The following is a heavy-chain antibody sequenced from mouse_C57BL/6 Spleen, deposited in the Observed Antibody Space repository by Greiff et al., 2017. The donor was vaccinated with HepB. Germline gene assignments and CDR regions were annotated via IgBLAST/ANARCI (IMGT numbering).Heavy chain of an antibody. V-gene: IGHV2-9-1*01. CDR1: GFSLTSYA. Sequence: VMLVESGPGLVAPSQSLSITCTVSGFSLTSYAISWVRQPPGKGLEWLGVILTGGGTNYNSALKSRLSISKDNSKSQVFLKMNSLQTDDTARYYCASYYGSYYAMDYWGQGTSVTVSS. CDR2: ILTGGGT. D-gene: IGHD1-1*01. CDR3: ASYYGSYYAMDY. J-gene: IGHJ4*01.